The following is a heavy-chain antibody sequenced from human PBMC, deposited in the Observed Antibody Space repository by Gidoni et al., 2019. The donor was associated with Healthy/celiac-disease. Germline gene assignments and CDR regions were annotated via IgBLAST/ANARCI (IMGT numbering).Heavy chain of an antibody. D-gene: IGHD3-22*01. V-gene: IGHV1-2*02. CDR1: GYTFTGYS. J-gene: IGHJ2*01. Sequence: QVQLVQSGAEVKKPGASVKVSCKASGYTFTGYSMPWVQTAPGQGLEWMGWINPNSGGTNYAQKFQGRVTMTRDTSISTAYMELSRLRSDDTAVYYCARAPHKKDYDYYDSSGSHVGRWYFDLWGRGTLVTVSS. CDR2: INPNSGGT. CDR3: ARAPHKKDYDYYDSSGSHVGRWYFDL.